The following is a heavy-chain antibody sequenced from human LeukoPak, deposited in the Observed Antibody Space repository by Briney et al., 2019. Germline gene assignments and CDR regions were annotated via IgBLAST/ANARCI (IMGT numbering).Heavy chain of an antibody. CDR2: IYYSGST. V-gene: IGHV4-59*02. CDR1: GGSVSSYF. Sequence: SETLSLTCTVSGGSVSSYFWSWLRQPPGKGLEWIGYIYYSGSTNYNPSLKSRVTISVDTSKNQFSLKLSSVTAADTAVYYCARGASGDNWFDPWGQGTLVTVSS. J-gene: IGHJ5*02. CDR3: ARGASGDNWFDP. D-gene: IGHD1-26*01.